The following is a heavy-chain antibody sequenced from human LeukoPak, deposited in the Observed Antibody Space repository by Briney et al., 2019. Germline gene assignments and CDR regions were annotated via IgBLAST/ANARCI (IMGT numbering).Heavy chain of an antibody. V-gene: IGHV3-30-3*01. D-gene: IGHD3-10*01. J-gene: IGHJ5*02. CDR1: GFTFSSYA. CDR2: ISYDGSNK. Sequence: GGSLRLSCAASGFTFSSYAMHWVRQAPGKGLEWVAVISYDGSNKYYADSVKGRFTISRDNSKNTLYLQMNSLRAEDTAAYYCARDLGDPLWFGSNWFDPWGQGTLVTVSS. CDR3: ARDLGDPLWFGSNWFDP.